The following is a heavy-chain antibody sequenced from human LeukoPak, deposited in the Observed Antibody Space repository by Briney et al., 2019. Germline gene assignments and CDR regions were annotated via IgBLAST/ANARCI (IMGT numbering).Heavy chain of an antibody. J-gene: IGHJ5*02. CDR2: INTDGSST. CDR3: ARDRGADGYSYGDL. CDR1: GFTFSSYW. V-gene: IGHV3-74*01. D-gene: IGHD5-18*01. Sequence: GGSLRLSCAASGFTFSSYWMHRVRQAPGKGLVWVSRINTDGSSTSYADSVRGRFSISRDNAKNTLYLQMNSLRAEDTAVYYCARDRGADGYSYGDLWGQGTLVTVSS.